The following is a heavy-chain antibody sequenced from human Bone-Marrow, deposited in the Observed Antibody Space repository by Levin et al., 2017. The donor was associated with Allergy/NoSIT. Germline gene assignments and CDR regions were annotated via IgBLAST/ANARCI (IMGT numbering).Heavy chain of an antibody. J-gene: IGHJ4*02. CDR1: GDTFNSYR. Sequence: GASVKVSCKASGDTFNSYRINWVRQAPGQGLEWMGRIIPVIGAAYYAQKFQGRVTITADKSTSTAYMELSNLISEDTAVYYCARSPDSGNYYNAEFDRYYFDYWGQGTLVTVSS. CDR2: IIPVIGAA. CDR3: ARSPDSGNYYNAEFDRYYFDY. D-gene: IGHD3-10*01. V-gene: IGHV1-69*08.